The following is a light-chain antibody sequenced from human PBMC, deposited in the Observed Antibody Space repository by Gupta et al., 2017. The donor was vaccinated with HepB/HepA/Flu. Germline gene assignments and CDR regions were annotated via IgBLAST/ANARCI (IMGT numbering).Light chain of an antibody. CDR1: SGHSSYA. CDR2: LNSDGSH. Sequence: QLVLTPSPSASASLGPSVKLTCTLSSGHSSYAIAWHQQQPEKGPRYLLNLNSDGSHYKGAGIPDRFSGSSSEAERYLTSSSLQSEDEADYYCQAWATGIRVFGGGTKLTVL. CDR3: QAWATGIRV. J-gene: IGLJ3*02. V-gene: IGLV4-69*01.